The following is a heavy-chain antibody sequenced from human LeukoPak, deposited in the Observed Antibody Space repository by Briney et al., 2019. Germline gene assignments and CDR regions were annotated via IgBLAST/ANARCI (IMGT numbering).Heavy chain of an antibody. CDR1: GFTFSNAW. J-gene: IGHJ4*02. CDR3: TTDGDTYYYDSSGYYWFDY. V-gene: IGHV3-15*01. Sequence: KAGGSLRLSCAASGFTFSNAWMSWVRQAPGKGLEWVGRIKSKTDGGTTDYAAPVKGRFTISRDDSKNTLYLQMNSLKTEDTAVYYCTTDGDTYYYDSSGYYWFDYWGQGTLVTVSS. D-gene: IGHD3-22*01. CDR2: IKSKTDGGTT.